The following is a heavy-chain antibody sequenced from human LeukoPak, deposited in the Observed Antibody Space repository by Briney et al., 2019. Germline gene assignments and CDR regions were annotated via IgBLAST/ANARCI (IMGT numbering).Heavy chain of an antibody. CDR2: ISGSGGST. CDR3: TTDYYGSGSWDAFDI. J-gene: IGHJ3*02. D-gene: IGHD3-10*01. V-gene: IGHV3-23*01. Sequence: GGSLRLSCAASGFTFSSYAMSWVRQAPGKGLEWVSAISGSGGSTYYADSVKGRFTISRDNSKNTLYLQMNSLRAEDTAVYYCTTDYYGSGSWDAFDIWGQGTMVSVSS. CDR1: GFTFSSYA.